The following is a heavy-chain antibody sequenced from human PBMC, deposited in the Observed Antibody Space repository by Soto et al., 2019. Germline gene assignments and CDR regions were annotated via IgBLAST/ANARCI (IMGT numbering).Heavy chain of an antibody. V-gene: IGHV3-48*02. CDR3: ARSVEGHFDY. Sequence: EVQLVESGGGLVQPGGSLRLTCVASGFPFSIYSMNWVRQAPGKGLEWSSYITSDTNTIKYADSVKGRFTISRDNAKNLVYLQMNILRDEDTAVYFCARSVEGHFDYWGQGTVVTDSS. D-gene: IGHD6-19*01. CDR1: GFPFSIYS. J-gene: IGHJ4*02. CDR2: ITSDTNTI.